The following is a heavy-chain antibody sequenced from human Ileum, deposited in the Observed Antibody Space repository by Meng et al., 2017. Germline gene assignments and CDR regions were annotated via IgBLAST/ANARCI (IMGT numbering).Heavy chain of an antibody. Sequence: GGSLRLSCAASAFTLSRYCMGWVRQAPGEGLELVASIKADGGDKYYVDSVRGRFTVSRDNVQCSLFLQMHSLRADDTAVYFCARGPPSGYGTTWFDYWGQGTLVTVSS. V-gene: IGHV3-7*01. D-gene: IGHD2-15*01. CDR3: ARGPPSGYGTTWFDY. CDR1: AFTLSRYC. CDR2: IKADGGDK. J-gene: IGHJ5*01.